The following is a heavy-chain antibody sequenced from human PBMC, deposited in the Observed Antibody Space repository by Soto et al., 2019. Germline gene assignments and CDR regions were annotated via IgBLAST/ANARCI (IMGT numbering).Heavy chain of an antibody. D-gene: IGHD1-26*01. CDR1: GFTFSSYA. CDR3: ASGKSGSYDF. CDR2: ISGGGTYI. V-gene: IGHV3-21*01. J-gene: IGHJ4*02. Sequence: EVQLVESGGGLVKPGGSLRLPCAASGFTFSSYALNWVRQAPGKGLEWVSSISGGGTYIYYADSVKGRFTISRDNAKNSLYLQMNSLRADDTAVYYCASGKSGSYDFWGQGTLVTVSS.